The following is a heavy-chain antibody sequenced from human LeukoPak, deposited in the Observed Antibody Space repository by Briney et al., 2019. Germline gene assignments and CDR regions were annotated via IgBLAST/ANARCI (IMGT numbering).Heavy chain of an antibody. CDR1: GFTFSSYW. CDR2: INSDGSST. D-gene: IGHD2-15*01. V-gene: IGHV3-74*01. Sequence: PGGSPRLSCAASGFTFSSYWMHWVRHAPGKGLVWVSRINSDGSSTNYADSVKGRFTISRDNAKNTLYLQMNSLRAEDTAVYYCATSTYCSGGSCYSRTFQYWGQGTLVTVSS. CDR3: ATSTYCSGGSCYSRTFQY. J-gene: IGHJ4*02.